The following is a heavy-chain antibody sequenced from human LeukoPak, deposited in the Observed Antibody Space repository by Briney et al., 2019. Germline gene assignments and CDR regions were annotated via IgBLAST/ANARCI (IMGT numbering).Heavy chain of an antibody. Sequence: GESLKISCKGSGYSFTKYWIGWVRQMPGKGREWMGIIYPGDSDTRYSPSFQGQVTISADKSISTAYLQWSSLKASDTSIYYCARSESLGTFDIWGQGAMVTVSS. CDR3: ARSESLGTFDI. J-gene: IGHJ3*02. CDR1: GYSFTKYW. CDR2: IYPGDSDT. D-gene: IGHD1-26*01. V-gene: IGHV5-51*01.